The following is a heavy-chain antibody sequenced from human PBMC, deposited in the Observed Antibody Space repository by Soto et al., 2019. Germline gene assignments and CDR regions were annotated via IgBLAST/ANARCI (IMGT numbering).Heavy chain of an antibody. CDR1: GGSISSYY. J-gene: IGHJ4*02. Sequence: QVQLQESGPGLVKPSETLSLTCTVSGGSISSYYWSWIRQPPGKGLEWIGYIYYSGSTNYNPSLKRRVTISVDTSKNQFSLKLSSVTAADTAVYYCARGSYGDYSFGWGQGTLVTVSS. CDR3: ARGSYGDYSFG. CDR2: IYYSGST. D-gene: IGHD4-17*01. V-gene: IGHV4-59*01.